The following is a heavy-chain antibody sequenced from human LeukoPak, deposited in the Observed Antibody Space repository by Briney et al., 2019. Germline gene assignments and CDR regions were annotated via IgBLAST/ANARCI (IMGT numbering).Heavy chain of an antibody. V-gene: IGHV3-7*01. Sequence: GRSLRLSCAASGFSFSDYWMSWVRQAPGKGLEWVAHIKQDESEKYYVDSVKGRFTISRDNAKNSLYLQMNSLRVEDTAVYYCARNVYYDSGTYHSGFDYWGLGTLVTVSS. J-gene: IGHJ4*02. CDR2: IKQDESEK. CDR3: ARNVYYDSGTYHSGFDY. CDR1: GFSFSDYW. D-gene: IGHD3-10*01.